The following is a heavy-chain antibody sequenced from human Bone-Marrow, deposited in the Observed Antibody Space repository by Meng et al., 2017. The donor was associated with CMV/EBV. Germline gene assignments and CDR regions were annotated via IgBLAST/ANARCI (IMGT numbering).Heavy chain of an antibody. CDR3: ASGILPWNYYYYGMDV. CDR2: INSDGSST. Sequence: GESLKISCAASGFTFSSYWMHWVRQAPGKGLVWVSRINSDGSSTSYADSVKGRFTISRDNAKNTLYLQMNSLRAEDTAVYYCASGILPWNYYYYGMDVWGQGTTVTVSS. D-gene: IGHD1-14*01. CDR1: GFTFSSYW. V-gene: IGHV3-74*01. J-gene: IGHJ6*02.